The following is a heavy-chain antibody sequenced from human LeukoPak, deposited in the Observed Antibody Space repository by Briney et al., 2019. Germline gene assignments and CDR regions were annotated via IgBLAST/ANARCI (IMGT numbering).Heavy chain of an antibody. Sequence: SVKVSCKASGGTFSSYAISWVRQAPGQGLEWMGGIIPIFGTADYAQKFQGRVTITADESTSTAYMELSSLRSEDTAVYYCAGPRGGYSSGWYGYYYGMDVWGQGTTVTVSS. CDR2: IIPIFGTA. V-gene: IGHV1-69*13. J-gene: IGHJ6*02. D-gene: IGHD6-19*01. CDR1: GGTFSSYA. CDR3: AGPRGGYSSGWYGYYYGMDV.